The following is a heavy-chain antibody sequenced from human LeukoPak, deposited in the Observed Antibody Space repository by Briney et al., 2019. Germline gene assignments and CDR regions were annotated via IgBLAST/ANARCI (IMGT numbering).Heavy chain of an antibody. J-gene: IGHJ6*03. V-gene: IGHV3-74*01. CDR1: GFTFSSYW. CDR3: ARRVSGPFGGSYNYYYYMDV. Sequence: QPGGSLRLSCAASGFTFSSYWMHWVRQAPGKGLVWVSSINTDGSGTTYADSVKGRFTISRDNAKNSLYLQMNTLRVEDSALYYCARRVSGPFGGSYNYYYYMDVWGKGTTVTVSS. D-gene: IGHD3-16*01. CDR2: INTDGSGT.